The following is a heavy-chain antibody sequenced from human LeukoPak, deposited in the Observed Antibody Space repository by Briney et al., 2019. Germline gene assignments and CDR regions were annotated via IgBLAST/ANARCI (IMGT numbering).Heavy chain of an antibody. CDR3: ATDFLMIRGVRDY. V-gene: IGHV1-24*01. Sequence: ASAKDSCKVSGYTLTELSMHWVRQAPEKSLEWMGGFDPEDGETVYAQKFQGRVTMTEDTYTDTAYMEVSSLRSEDTAVYYCATDFLMIRGVRDYWGQGTLVTVSS. J-gene: IGHJ4*02. CDR1: GYTLTELS. CDR2: FDPEDGET. D-gene: IGHD3-10*01.